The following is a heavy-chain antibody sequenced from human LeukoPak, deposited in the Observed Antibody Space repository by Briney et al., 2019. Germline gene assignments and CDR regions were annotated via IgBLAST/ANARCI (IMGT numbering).Heavy chain of an antibody. Sequence: SETLSLTCTVSGGSISSGSYYWSWIRQPAGKGLEWIGRIYTSGSTNYNPSLKSRVTISVDTPKNQFSLKLSSVTAADTAVYYCARDTYGSGQGYYYYYMDVWGKGTTVTISS. V-gene: IGHV4-61*02. J-gene: IGHJ6*03. D-gene: IGHD3-10*01. CDR1: GGSISSGSYY. CDR2: IYTSGST. CDR3: ARDTYGSGQGYYYYYMDV.